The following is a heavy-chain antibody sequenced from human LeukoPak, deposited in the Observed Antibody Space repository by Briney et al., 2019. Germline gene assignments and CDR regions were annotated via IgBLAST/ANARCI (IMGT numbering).Heavy chain of an antibody. J-gene: IGHJ4*02. CDR3: ARDKIVGPTRFDY. V-gene: IGHV3-7*01. CDR2: IKQESGEI. D-gene: IGHD1-26*01. CDR1: GFTFSSYW. Sequence: PGGSLRPSCVASGFTFSSYWMSWVRQAPGKGPEWVANIKQESGEIYYVDSVKGRFTISRDNAKNSLYLQMNSLRAVDTAVYYCARDKIVGPTRFDYWGQGILVTVSS.